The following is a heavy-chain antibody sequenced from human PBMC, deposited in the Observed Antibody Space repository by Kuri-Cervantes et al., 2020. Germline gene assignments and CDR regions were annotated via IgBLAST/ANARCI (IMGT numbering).Heavy chain of an antibody. V-gene: IGHV4-4*07. CDR3: ARNSEELVGADYYFDY. CDR1: GGSISSYY. CDR2: IYTSGST. J-gene: IGHJ4*02. Sequence: GSLRLSGTVSGGSISSYYWSWIRQPAGKGLEWIGRIYTSGSTNYNSSLKSRVTMSVDTSKNQLSLKLSSVTAADTAVYYCARNSEELVGADYYFDYWGQGTLVTVAS. D-gene: IGHD1-26*01.